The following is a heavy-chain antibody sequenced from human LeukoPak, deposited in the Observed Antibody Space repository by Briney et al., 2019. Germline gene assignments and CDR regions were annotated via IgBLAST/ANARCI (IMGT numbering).Heavy chain of an antibody. J-gene: IGHJ4*02. V-gene: IGHV4-59*01. D-gene: IGHD3-3*01. CDR1: GGSISSYY. Sequence: SETLSLTCTVSGGSISSYYWSWIRQPPGKGLEWIGYIYYSGSTNYNPSLKSRVTISVDTSKNQFSMKLSSVTAADTAVYYSAVMHDFWSGYYDYWGQGTLVTVSS. CDR3: AVMHDFWSGYYDY. CDR2: IYYSGST.